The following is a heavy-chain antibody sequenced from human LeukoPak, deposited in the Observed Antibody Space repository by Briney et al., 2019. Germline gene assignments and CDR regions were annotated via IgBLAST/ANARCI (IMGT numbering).Heavy chain of an antibody. CDR1: GYTFTGYY. Sequence: GASVKVSCKASGYTFTGYYMHWVRQAPGQGLEWMGWINPNSGGTNYAQKFQGRVTMTRDTSISTAYMELSRLRSDDTAVYYCARDLGLILWFGELSQRNWFDPWGQGTLVTVSS. J-gene: IGHJ5*02. CDR2: INPNSGGT. CDR3: ARDLGLILWFGELSQRNWFDP. D-gene: IGHD3-10*01. V-gene: IGHV1-2*02.